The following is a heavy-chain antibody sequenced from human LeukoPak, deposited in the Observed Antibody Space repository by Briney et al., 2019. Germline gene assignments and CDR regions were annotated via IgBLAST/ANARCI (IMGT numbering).Heavy chain of an antibody. CDR3: ARERVVAASVDV. CDR2: INHSGNT. V-gene: IGHV4-34*01. CDR1: GGSFSGYY. J-gene: IGHJ6*02. Sequence: SETLSLTCAVYGGSFSGYYWSWIRQPPGKGLEWIGEINHSGNTNYNPSLKSRVTISVDTSKNQFSLKLSSVTAADTAVYYCARERVVAASVDVWGQGTTVTVSS. D-gene: IGHD2-15*01.